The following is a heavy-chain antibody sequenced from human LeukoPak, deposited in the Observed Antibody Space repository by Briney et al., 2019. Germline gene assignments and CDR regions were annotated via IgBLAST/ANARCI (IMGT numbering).Heavy chain of an antibody. J-gene: IGHJ6*02. Sequence: SETLSLTCAVYGGSFSGYYWSWIRQPPGKGLEWIGEINHSGSTNYNPSLKSRVTISVDTSKNQFSPKLSSVTAADTAVYYCASLRSGQKRRKGATTKPGADYYYYGMDVWGQGTTVTVSS. CDR3: ASLRSGQKRRKGATTKPGADYYYYGMDV. V-gene: IGHV4-34*01. D-gene: IGHD1-26*01. CDR2: INHSGST. CDR1: GGSFSGYY.